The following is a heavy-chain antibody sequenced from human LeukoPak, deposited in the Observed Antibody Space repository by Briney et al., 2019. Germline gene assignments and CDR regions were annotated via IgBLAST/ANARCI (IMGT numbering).Heavy chain of an antibody. CDR3: AKEFNRGLPDY. J-gene: IGHJ4*02. CDR2: ISYDGSNE. D-gene: IGHD2-21*01. CDR1: GFTFSTYG. V-gene: IGHV3-30*18. Sequence: PGGSLRLSCVASGFTFSTYGMHWVRQAPGKGLEWVAVISYDGSNEYYADSVKGRFTISRDNSKNTLYLQMSSLRAEDTAVYYCAKEFNRGLPDYWGQGTLVTVPS.